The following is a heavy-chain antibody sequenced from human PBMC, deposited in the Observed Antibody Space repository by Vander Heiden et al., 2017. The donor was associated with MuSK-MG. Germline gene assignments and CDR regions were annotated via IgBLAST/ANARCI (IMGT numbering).Heavy chain of an antibody. D-gene: IGHD5-18*01. CDR3: ARGGDGYLFDY. CDR1: GFTFSIYW. CDR2: IKQDGSEK. V-gene: IGHV3-7*01. Sequence: EVQLVESGGGLVQPGGSLRLSCAASGFTFSIYWMSWVRQAPGKGLEWVANIKQDGSEKSEVDSVKGRFTISRDNAKNSLYLQMSRLRAEDTAVYYFARGGDGYLFDYWGRGTLVTVFS. J-gene: IGHJ4*02.